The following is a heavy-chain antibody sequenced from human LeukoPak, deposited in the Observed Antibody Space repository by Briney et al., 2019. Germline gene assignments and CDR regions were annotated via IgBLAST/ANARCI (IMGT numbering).Heavy chain of an antibody. D-gene: IGHD5-18*01. J-gene: IGHJ5*02. V-gene: IGHV5-10-1*01. CDR2: IDPSDSYT. CDR1: GYSCTSYW. Sequence: GESLRISCKCSGYSCTSYWISWVRHMPGKGLEWMGRIDPSDSYTSYNPSFQGHVTISADKSITTAYLQWNSAKASYAAMYSCARHRAVDTAGHNWFDPWGQGTLVTVSS. CDR3: ARHRAVDTAGHNWFDP.